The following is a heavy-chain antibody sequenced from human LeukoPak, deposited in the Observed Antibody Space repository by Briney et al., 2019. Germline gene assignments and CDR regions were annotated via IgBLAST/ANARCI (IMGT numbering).Heavy chain of an antibody. V-gene: IGHV3-21*01. CDR3: ARGERTYYYDSSGYYYVDY. J-gene: IGHJ4*02. D-gene: IGHD3-22*01. CDR2: ISSSSSYI. CDR1: GFTFSSYS. Sequence: GGSLRLSCAASGFTFSSYSMNWARQAPGKGLEWVSSISSSSSYIYYADSVKGRFTISRDNAKNSLYLQMNSLRAEDTAVYYCARGERTYYYDSSGYYYVDYWGQGTLVTVSS.